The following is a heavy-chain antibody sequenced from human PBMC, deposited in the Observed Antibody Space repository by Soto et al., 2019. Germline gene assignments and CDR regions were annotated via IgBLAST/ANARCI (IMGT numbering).Heavy chain of an antibody. CDR1: VFTFSSYA. Sequence: GESLKISCAASVFTFSSYAMSWVRQAPGKGLEWVSAISGSGGSTYYADSVKGRFTISRDNSKNTLYLQMNSLRADDTAVYYCAKSTGIVVVPAATLRNYYYYGMDVWGQGTTVTVSS. CDR2: ISGSGGST. J-gene: IGHJ6*02. D-gene: IGHD2-2*01. V-gene: IGHV3-23*01. CDR3: AKSTGIVVVPAATLRNYYYYGMDV.